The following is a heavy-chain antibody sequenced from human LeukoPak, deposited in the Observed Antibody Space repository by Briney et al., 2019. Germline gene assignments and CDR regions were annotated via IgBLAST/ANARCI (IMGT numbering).Heavy chain of an antibody. J-gene: IGHJ4*02. D-gene: IGHD5-18*01. V-gene: IGHV4-4*07. CDR1: GGSISSYY. Sequence: PSETLSLTCTVSGGSISSYYWSWTRQPAGKGLEWIGRIYTSGSTNYNPSLKSRVTMSVDTSKNQFSLKLSSVTAADTAVYYCARDHTSPPHSSLDYWGQGTLVTVSS. CDR3: ARDHTSPPHSSLDY. CDR2: IYTSGST.